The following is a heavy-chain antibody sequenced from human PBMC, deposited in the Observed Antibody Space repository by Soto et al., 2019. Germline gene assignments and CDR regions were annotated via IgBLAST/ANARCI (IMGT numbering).Heavy chain of an antibody. D-gene: IGHD2-8*01. V-gene: IGHV5-51*01. CDR1: GYTFTSYW. Sequence: GEYLKISCKGSGYTFTSYWIGWVRQMPGEGLEWMGVIYPSDSDIRYSPSFQGKVTISADKSITTAYLQWSSLKAADTAMYYCLTRSTSSARSSHYSCPRTLVT. CDR2: IYPSDSDI. CDR3: LTRSTSSARSSHY. J-gene: IGHJ4*02.